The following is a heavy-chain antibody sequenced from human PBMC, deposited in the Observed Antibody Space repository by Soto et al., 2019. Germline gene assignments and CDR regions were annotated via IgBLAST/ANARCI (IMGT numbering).Heavy chain of an antibody. J-gene: IGHJ5*02. CDR2: ISSSSSTI. V-gene: IGHV3-48*01. CDR1: GFTFSSYK. D-gene: IGHD6-13*01. CDR3: ASLAAAGLGGVFGP. Sequence: PGGSMELSCAASGFTFSSYKMNWVRQAPGKGLEWVSYISSSSSTIYYADSVKGRFTISRDNAKNSLYLQMNSLRVEDTAVCYCASLAAAGLGGVFGPWGQGTLVTVSS.